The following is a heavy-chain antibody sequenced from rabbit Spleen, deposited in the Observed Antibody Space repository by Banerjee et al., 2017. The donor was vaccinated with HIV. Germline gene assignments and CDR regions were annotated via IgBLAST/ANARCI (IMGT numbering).Heavy chain of an antibody. CDR1: GFSFSSSYY. Sequence: QEQLEESGGDLVKPEGSLTLTCKASGFSFSSSYYMCWVRQAPGKGLEWIACIYISSGSTWYASWAKGRFTITRSTSLNTVTLQLTSLTAADTATYFCARSHGIGGTDMYFDLWGQGTLVTVS. CDR3: ARSHGIGGTDMYFDL. V-gene: IGHV1S43*01. CDR2: IYISSGST. J-gene: IGHJ4*01. D-gene: IGHD3-1*01.